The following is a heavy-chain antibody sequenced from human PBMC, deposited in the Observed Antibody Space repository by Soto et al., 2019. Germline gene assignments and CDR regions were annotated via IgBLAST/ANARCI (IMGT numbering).Heavy chain of an antibody. Sequence: QLQLQGSGSGLVKPSQTLSLTCAVSGGSISSGGYSWSWIRQPPGKGLEWIGYIYHSGSTYYNPSLKSRVTISVDRSKNQFSLKLSSVTAADTAVYYCARRITMVRGAYDAFDIWGQGTMVTVSS. J-gene: IGHJ3*02. V-gene: IGHV4-30-2*01. CDR2: IYHSGST. CDR1: GGSISSGGYS. CDR3: ARRITMVRGAYDAFDI. D-gene: IGHD3-10*01.